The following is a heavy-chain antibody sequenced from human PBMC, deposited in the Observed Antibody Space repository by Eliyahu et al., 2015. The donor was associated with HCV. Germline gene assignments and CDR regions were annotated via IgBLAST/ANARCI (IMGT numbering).Heavy chain of an antibody. CDR3: ARDGVGSHQPQPDYSNYLAAAGTGYYYYYGMDV. J-gene: IGHJ6*02. Sequence: QVQLQESGPGLVKPSGTLSLTCAVSGGSISSSNWWSWVRQPPXXGXEWXGEIYHSGSTNYNPSLKSRVTISVDKSKNQFSLKLSSVTAADTAVYYCARDGVGSHQPQPDYSNYLAAAGTGYYYYYGMDVWGQGTTVTVSS. V-gene: IGHV4-4*02. CDR2: IYHSGST. CDR1: GGSISSSNW. D-gene: IGHD6-13*01.